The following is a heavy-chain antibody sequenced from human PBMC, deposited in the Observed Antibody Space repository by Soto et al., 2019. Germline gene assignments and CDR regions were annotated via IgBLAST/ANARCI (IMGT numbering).Heavy chain of an antibody. D-gene: IGHD1-26*01. CDR1: GFSFRSYG. CDR2: ISYDGSNK. CDR3: AKDVFAGGSYPNWFDP. Sequence: QVNLVESGGGVVQPGKSRRLSCEASGFSFRSYGLHWVRQAPGKGLACVGLISYDGSNKFYADSVRGRFTISRDNSNNTLYLQLTSLRVEDTAVYYCAKDVFAGGSYPNWFDPWGHGTLVTVSS. J-gene: IGHJ5*02. V-gene: IGHV3-30*18.